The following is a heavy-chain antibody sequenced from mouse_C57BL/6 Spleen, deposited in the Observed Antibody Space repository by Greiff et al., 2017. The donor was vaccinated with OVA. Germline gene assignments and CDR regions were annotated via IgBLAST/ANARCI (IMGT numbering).Heavy chain of an antibody. CDR3: ARSWGDWYFDV. CDR2: IDPNSGGT. CDR1: GYTFTSYW. J-gene: IGHJ1*03. Sequence: QVQLQQPGTELVKPGASVKLSCKASGYTFTSYWMHWVKQRPGQGLEWIGRIDPNSGGTKYNDKFKSKATLTVDKPSSTAYMQLSSLTSEDSAVYYCARSWGDWYFDVWGTGTTVTVSS. V-gene: IGHV1-72*01.